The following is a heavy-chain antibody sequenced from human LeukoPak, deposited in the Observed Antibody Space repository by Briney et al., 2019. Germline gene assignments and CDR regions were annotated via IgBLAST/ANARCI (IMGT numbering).Heavy chain of an antibody. J-gene: IGHJ6*03. V-gene: IGHV3-53*01. CDR3: ARVKGGSSWYTAYYMHV. CDR2: IYSGGST. CDR1: GFTVSSNY. D-gene: IGHD6-13*01. Sequence: GGSLRVSCAASGFTVSSNYMSWVRQAPGKGLEWVSVIYSGGSTYYADSVKGRFTISRDNSKNTLYLQMNSLRAEDTAVYYCARVKGGSSWYTAYYMHVWGKGTTVTVSS.